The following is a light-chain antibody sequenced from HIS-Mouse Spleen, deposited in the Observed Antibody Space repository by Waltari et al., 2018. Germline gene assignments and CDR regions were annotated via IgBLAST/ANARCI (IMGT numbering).Light chain of an antibody. CDR1: SPNTGSKT. CDR3: AAWDDSLNGRV. Sequence: QSVLTQPPSASGTPGQRVPISCSGSSPNTGSKTVNGYQQLPGTAPKLLIYSNNQRPSGVPDRFSGSKSGTSASLAISGLQSEDEADYYCAAWDDSLNGRVFGGGTQLTAL. J-gene: IGLJ7*02. CDR2: SNN. V-gene: IGLV1-44*01.